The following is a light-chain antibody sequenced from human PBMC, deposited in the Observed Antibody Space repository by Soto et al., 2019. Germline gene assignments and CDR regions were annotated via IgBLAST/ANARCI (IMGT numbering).Light chain of an antibody. CDR1: QSLMRN. Sequence: ELAMTQSDVALSVXPGEXVTLXXMASQSLMRNLASYQQKPGHAPRLLIHGTFTRATGIPARFSGSGSGTEFTLTISTLQSEDFAVYYCHQYNKCPWTFVQYTKV. CDR3: HQYNKCPWT. J-gene: IGKJ1*01. CDR2: GTF. V-gene: IGKV3-15*01.